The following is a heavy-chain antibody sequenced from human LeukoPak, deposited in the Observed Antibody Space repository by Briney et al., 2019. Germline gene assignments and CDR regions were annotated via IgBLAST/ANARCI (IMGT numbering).Heavy chain of an antibody. J-gene: IGHJ5*02. D-gene: IGHD3-22*01. V-gene: IGHV3-30*02. CDR3: ARDLGQYYDTSDNWFDP. CDR1: GFTFSSYG. CDR2: IRYDGSNK. Sequence: GGSLRLSCAASGFTFSSYGMHWVRQAPGKGLEWVAFIRYDGSNKYYADSVKGRFTVSRDNSKNTLYLQMNSLRAEDTAVYYCARDLGQYYDTSDNWFDPWGQGTLVTVSS.